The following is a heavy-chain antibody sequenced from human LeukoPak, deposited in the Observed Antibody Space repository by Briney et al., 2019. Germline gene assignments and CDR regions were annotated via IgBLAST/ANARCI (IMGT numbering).Heavy chain of an antibody. V-gene: IGHV3-30*03. CDR1: GFTFSSYG. D-gene: IGHD4-17*01. CDR2: ISYDGCNK. Sequence: PGGSLRLSCAASGFTFSSYGMHWVRQAPGKGLEWVAVISYDGCNKYYADSVKGRFTISRDNSKNTLYLQMNSLRAEDTAVYYCTRGSYGDYEYWGQGTLVTVSS. CDR3: TRGSYGDYEY. J-gene: IGHJ4*02.